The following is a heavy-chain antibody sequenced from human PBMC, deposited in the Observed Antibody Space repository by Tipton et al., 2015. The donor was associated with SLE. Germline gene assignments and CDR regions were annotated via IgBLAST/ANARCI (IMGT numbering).Heavy chain of an antibody. CDR2: IYYSGST. Sequence: TLSLTCTVSGGSISSGDYYWSWFRQPPGKGLEWIGYIYYSGSTYYNPSLKSRVTISVDTSKNQFSLKLSSVTAADTAVYYCASSSIAPRGGAFDIWGQGTMVTVSS. CDR3: ASSSIAPRGGAFDI. J-gene: IGHJ3*02. D-gene: IGHD6-6*01. CDR1: GGSISSGDYY. V-gene: IGHV4-30-4*01.